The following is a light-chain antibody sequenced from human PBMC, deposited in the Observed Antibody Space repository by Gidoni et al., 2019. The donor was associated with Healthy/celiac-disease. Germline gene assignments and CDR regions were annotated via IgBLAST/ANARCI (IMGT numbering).Light chain of an antibody. CDR3: QQSYSTPRT. V-gene: IGKV1-39*01. Sequence: DIQMTQSPSSLSASVGDRVTITCRESQSISSYLNWYQQKPGNAPKLLIYAASSLQRGVPSRFSGSGSGTDFTLTISSLQPEDFATYYCQQSYSTPRTFGQGTKVEIK. CDR2: AAS. J-gene: IGKJ1*01. CDR1: QSISSY.